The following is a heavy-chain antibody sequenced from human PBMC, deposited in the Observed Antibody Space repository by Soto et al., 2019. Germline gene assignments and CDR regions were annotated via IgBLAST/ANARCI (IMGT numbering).Heavy chain of an antibody. CDR3: ARDRLGATGDY. Sequence: ASVKVSCKASGYTFTSYAMHWVRQAPGQRLEWMGWINAGNGNTKYSQKLQGRVTMTTDTSTSTSYMELRSLRSDDTAVYFCARDRLGATGDYWGQGTLVTVSS. V-gene: IGHV1-3*01. CDR2: INAGNGNT. J-gene: IGHJ4*02. CDR1: GYTFTSYA. D-gene: IGHD1-26*01.